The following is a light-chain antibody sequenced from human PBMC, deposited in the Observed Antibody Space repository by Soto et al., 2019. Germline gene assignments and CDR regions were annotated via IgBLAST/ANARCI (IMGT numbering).Light chain of an antibody. CDR3: QQYGSSRT. Sequence: IVLTQSPCTLSLSPGERATLSCRASQSVSSSYLAWYQQKPGQAPRLLIYGASSRATGIPDRFSGSGSGTDFTLTISRLEPKDFAVYYCQQYGSSRTFGQGTKV. V-gene: IGKV3-20*01. CDR1: QSVSSSY. J-gene: IGKJ1*01. CDR2: GAS.